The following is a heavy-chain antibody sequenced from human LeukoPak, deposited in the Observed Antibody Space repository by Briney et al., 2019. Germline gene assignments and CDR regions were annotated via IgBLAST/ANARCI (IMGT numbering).Heavy chain of an antibody. Sequence: GGSLRLSCAASGFTFSSYAMHWVRQAPGKGLEWVAVISYDGSNKYYADSVKGRFTISRDNAKNSLYLQMNSLRAEDTAVYYCVRVNGMDVWGQGTTVTVSS. J-gene: IGHJ6*02. CDR2: ISYDGSNK. CDR3: VRVNGMDV. V-gene: IGHV3-30-3*01. CDR1: GFTFSSYA.